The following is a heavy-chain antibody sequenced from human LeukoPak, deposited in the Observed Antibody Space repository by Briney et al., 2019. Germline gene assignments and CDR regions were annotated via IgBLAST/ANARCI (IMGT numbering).Heavy chain of an antibody. J-gene: IGHJ4*02. D-gene: IGHD3-22*01. Sequence: SDTLSLTCAVYGGSFSGYYWSWIRQPPGKGLEWIGEINHSGSTNYNPSLKSRVTISVDTSKNQFSLKLSSVTAADTAVYYCARVRGGRYYYDSSGYLSFDYWGQGTLVTVSS. V-gene: IGHV4-34*01. CDR2: INHSGST. CDR3: ARVRGGRYYYDSSGYLSFDY. CDR1: GGSFSGYY.